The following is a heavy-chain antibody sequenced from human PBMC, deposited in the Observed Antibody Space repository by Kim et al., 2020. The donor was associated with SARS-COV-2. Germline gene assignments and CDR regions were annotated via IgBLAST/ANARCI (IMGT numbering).Heavy chain of an antibody. CDR2: IYSGGSST. CDR3: AKGSIMITFGGSSRPDY. CDR1: GFTFSSYA. Sequence: GGSLRLSCAASGFTFSSYAMSWVRQAPGKGLEWVSVIYSGGSSTYYADSVKGRFTISRDNSKNTLYLQMNSLRAEDTAVYYCAKGSIMITFGGSSRPDYWGQGTLVTVSS. D-gene: IGHD3-16*01. J-gene: IGHJ4*02. V-gene: IGHV3-23*03.